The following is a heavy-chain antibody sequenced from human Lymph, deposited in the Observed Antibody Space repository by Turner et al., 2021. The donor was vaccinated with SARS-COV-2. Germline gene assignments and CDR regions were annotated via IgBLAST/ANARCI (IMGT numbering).Heavy chain of an antibody. J-gene: IGHJ4*02. Sequence: EVQLVQSGAEVKKHGESLQIPCRPSGYSFTTYWIGWVRQMPGKGLEWMGIIYPGDSDTRYSPSFQGQVTISADKSISTAYLQWSSLKASDTAMYYCARREWGGSLGHIDYWGQGTLVTVSS. V-gene: IGHV5-51*01. CDR3: ARREWGGSLGHIDY. D-gene: IGHD3-3*01. CDR1: GYSFTTYW. CDR2: IYPGDSDT.